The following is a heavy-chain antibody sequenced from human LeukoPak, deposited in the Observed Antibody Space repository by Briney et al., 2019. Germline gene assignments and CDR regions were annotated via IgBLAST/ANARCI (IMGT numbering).Heavy chain of an antibody. Sequence: SETPSLTCTVSGGSVSTIAYYWGWIRQPPGKGLEYLGYIYNGESTYYNPSLKSRVTISVDTSKNQFSLRLTSVTAADTAVYYCVRLVGVPPAVDNWGQGTLVTVSS. CDR2: IYNGEST. J-gene: IGHJ4*02. D-gene: IGHD2-2*01. CDR1: GGSVSTIAYY. CDR3: VRLVGVPPAVDN. V-gene: IGHV4-39*05.